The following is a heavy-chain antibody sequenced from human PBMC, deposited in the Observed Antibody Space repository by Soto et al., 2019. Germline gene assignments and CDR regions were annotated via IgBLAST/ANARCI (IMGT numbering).Heavy chain of an antibody. CDR1: GGTFSSYA. J-gene: IGHJ6*02. CDR3: ARPHLISSWYATSYYYYGMDV. D-gene: IGHD6-13*01. V-gene: IGHV1-69*13. CDR2: IIPIFGTA. Sequence: SVKVSCKASGGTFSSYAISWVRQAPGQGLEWMGGIIPIFGTANYAQKFQGRVTITADESTSTAYMELSSLRSEDTAVYYCARPHLISSWYATSYYYYGMDVWGQGTTVTV.